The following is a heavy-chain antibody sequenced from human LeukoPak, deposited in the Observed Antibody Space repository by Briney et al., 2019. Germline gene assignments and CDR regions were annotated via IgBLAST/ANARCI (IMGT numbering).Heavy chain of an antibody. V-gene: IGHV3-30*14. CDR3: ARERRITFGSDAFDV. CDR1: GFTFSSYA. J-gene: IGHJ3*01. D-gene: IGHD3-16*01. CDR2: ISYDGSNK. Sequence: GRSLRLSCAASGFTFSSYAMHWVRQAPGKGLEWVAVISYDGSNKYYADSVKGRFTISRDNSKNTLYLQMNSLRAEDTAVYYCARERRITFGSDAFDVWGQGTRVTVSS.